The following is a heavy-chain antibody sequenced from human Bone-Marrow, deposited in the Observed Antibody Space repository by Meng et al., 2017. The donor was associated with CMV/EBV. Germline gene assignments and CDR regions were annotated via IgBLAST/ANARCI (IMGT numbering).Heavy chain of an antibody. J-gene: IGHJ6*02. V-gene: IGHV1-69*05. Sequence: SVKVSCKASGGTFSSYAISWVRQAPGQGLEWMGGIIPIFGTANYAQKFQGRVTITTDESTSTAYMELSSLRSEDTAVYYCARDHQAGTYYYYGMEVWGQGTTVTVSS. CDR3: ARDHQAGTYYYYGMEV. CDR2: IIPIFGTA. CDR1: GGTFSSYA.